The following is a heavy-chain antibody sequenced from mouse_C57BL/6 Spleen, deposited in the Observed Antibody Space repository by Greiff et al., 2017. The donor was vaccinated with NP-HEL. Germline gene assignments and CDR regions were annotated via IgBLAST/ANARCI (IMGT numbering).Heavy chain of an antibody. CDR3: ATDYYGSSYKFAY. Sequence: EVKLMESGGGLVKPGGSLKLSCAASGFTFSDYGMHWVRQAPEKGLEWVAYISSGSSTIYYADTVKGRFTISRDNAKNTLFLQMTSLRSEDTAMYYCATDYYGSSYKFAYWGQGTLVTVSA. CDR2: ISSGSSTI. CDR1: GFTFSDYG. J-gene: IGHJ3*01. V-gene: IGHV5-17*01. D-gene: IGHD1-1*01.